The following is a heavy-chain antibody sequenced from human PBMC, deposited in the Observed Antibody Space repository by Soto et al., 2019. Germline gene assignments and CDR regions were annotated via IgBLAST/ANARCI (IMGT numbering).Heavy chain of an antibody. J-gene: IGHJ4*02. CDR3: ATDDYGIFPY. CDR1: GYPFTTYY. Sequence: HVQLVQSGTEVKKPGASVRVSCMVSGYPFTTYYIHWVRQAPGQGLEWMGWIDPRSGGTVYEQKFQGRGTMTRDTSISTVYMDLSGLTSADTALYYCATDDYGIFPYWGQGSLVTVSS. D-gene: IGHD3-10*01. CDR2: IDPRSGGT. V-gene: IGHV1-2*02.